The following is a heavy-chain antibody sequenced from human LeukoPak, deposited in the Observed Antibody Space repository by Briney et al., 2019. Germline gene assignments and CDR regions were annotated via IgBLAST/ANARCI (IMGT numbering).Heavy chain of an antibody. CDR3: ATGGRISGSYYYFDN. CDR2: INPSSGVT. CDR1: GYTFTVYY. D-gene: IGHD3-10*01. J-gene: IGHJ4*02. Sequence: GASVKVSCKASGYTFTVYYIHWVRQAPGQGLKWMGWINPSSGVTKYAQMFQDRVTMTRDTSITTAYMDLSRLTSDDTAVYYCATGGRISGSYYYFDNWGQGSLVTVSS. V-gene: IGHV1-2*02.